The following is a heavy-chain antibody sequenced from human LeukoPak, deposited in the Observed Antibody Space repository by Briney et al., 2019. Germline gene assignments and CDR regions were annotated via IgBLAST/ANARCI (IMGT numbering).Heavy chain of an antibody. CDR1: GFTFSSYW. CDR2: INSDGSST. Sequence: GGSLRLSCAASGFTFSSYWMHWVHQAPGKGLVWVSRINSDGSSTNYADSVKGRITISRDNAKNTLYLQMNSLRAEDTAVYYCVRVPQLALFDYWGQGTLVTVSS. D-gene: IGHD4/OR15-4a*01. J-gene: IGHJ4*02. V-gene: IGHV3-74*01. CDR3: VRVPQLALFDY.